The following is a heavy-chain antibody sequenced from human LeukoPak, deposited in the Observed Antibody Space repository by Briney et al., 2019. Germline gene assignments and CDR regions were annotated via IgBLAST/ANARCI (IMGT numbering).Heavy chain of an antibody. CDR3: AKVKQQLGFDY. CDR2: ISGSGGST. J-gene: IGHJ4*02. CDR1: GFTFDDYA. D-gene: IGHD6-13*01. Sequence: GGSLRLSCAASGFTFDDYAMHWVRQAPGKGLEWVSAISGSGGSTYYADSVKGRFTISRDNSKNTLYLQMNSLRAEDTAVYYCAKVKQQLGFDYWGQGTLVTVSS. V-gene: IGHV3-23*01.